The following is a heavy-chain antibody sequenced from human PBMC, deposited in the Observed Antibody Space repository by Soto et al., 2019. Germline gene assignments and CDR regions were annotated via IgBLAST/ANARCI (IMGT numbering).Heavy chain of an antibody. CDR3: ARGWGYFDSSGFPYLYAMDV. CDR1: GFTFSTHW. Sequence: GGSLRLSCAASGFTFSTHWMSWVRQAPGKGLEWVANIKEDGSEKYYVDSVEGRFTISRDNAKNSLYLQMTSLRAEDTALYYCARGWGYFDSSGFPYLYAMDVWGQGTTVTVSS. CDR2: IKEDGSEK. D-gene: IGHD3-22*01. V-gene: IGHV3-7*01. J-gene: IGHJ6*02.